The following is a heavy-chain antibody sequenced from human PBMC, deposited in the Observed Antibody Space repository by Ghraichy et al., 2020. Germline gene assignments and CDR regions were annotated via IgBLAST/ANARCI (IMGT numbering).Heavy chain of an antibody. J-gene: IGHJ4*02. CDR3: ARWGEVGATKGFDY. Sequence: SETLSLTCAVSGGSISSSNWWSWVRQPPGKGLEWIGEIYHSGSTNYNPSLKSRVTISVDKSKNQFSLKLSSVTAADTAVYYCARWGEVGATKGFDYWGQGTLVTVSS. D-gene: IGHD1-26*01. V-gene: IGHV4-4*02. CDR1: GGSISSSNW. CDR2: IYHSGST.